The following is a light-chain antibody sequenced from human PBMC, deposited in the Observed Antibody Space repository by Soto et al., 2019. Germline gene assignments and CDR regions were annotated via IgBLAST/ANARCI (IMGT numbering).Light chain of an antibody. CDR2: WAS. CDR1: QSVLYSSNNKNY. J-gene: IGKJ4*01. V-gene: IGKV4-1*01. CDR3: QQYYSTPPLT. Sequence: DIVMTQSPDSLAVSLGERATINCKSSQSVLYSSNNKNYLAWYQQKPGQPPKLLIYWASTRESGVPDRFSVSGSGTDFTRTISSLQAEDVAVYYYQQYYSTPPLTFGGGTKVEIK.